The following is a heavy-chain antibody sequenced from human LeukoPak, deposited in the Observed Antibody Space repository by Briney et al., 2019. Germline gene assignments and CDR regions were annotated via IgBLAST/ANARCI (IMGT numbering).Heavy chain of an antibody. CDR2: IYSDGIT. Sequence: GGSLRLSCAASGFTVSSNYMSWVRQGPGKGLEWVSLIYSDGITYYADSVKGRFTISRDNSKNTLYLQMNSLRAEETAVYYCARDFDTLTGSIFDYWGQGTLVTVSS. V-gene: IGHV3-53*01. CDR1: GFTVSSNY. CDR3: ARDFDTLTGSIFDY. J-gene: IGHJ4*02. D-gene: IGHD3-9*01.